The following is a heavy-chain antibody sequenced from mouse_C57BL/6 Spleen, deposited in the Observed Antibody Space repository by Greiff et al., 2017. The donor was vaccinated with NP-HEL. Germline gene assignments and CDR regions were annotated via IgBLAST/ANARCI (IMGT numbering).Heavy chain of an antibody. CDR1: GYTFTSYD. V-gene: IGHV1-85*01. J-gene: IGHJ3*01. D-gene: IGHD1-1*01. Sequence: QVQLQQPGAELVKPGASVKLSCKASGYTFTSYDINWVKQRPGQGLEWIGWIYPRDGSTKYNEKFKGKATLTVDTSSSTAYMELHSLTSEDSAVYFCARVPYYGSSPSWFAYWGQGTLVTVSA. CDR3: ARVPYYGSSPSWFAY. CDR2: IYPRDGST.